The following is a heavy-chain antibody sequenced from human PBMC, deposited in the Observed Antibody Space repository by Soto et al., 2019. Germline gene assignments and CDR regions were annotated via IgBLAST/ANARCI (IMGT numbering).Heavy chain of an antibody. CDR1: GFAFSSYS. D-gene: IGHD1-26*01. CDR2: ISSSSSTI. CDR3: ARDPRIVGATDAFDI. Sequence: GGSLRLSCAASGFAFSSYSMNWVRQAPGKGLEWVSYISSSSSTIYYADSVKGRFTISRDNAKNSLYLQMNSLRDEDTAVYYCARDPRIVGATDAFDIWGQGTMVTVSS. J-gene: IGHJ3*02. V-gene: IGHV3-48*02.